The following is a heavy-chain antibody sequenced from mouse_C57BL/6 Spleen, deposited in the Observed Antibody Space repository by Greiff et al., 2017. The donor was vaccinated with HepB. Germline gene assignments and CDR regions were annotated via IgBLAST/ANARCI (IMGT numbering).Heavy chain of an antibody. CDR2: IYPGDGDT. CDR1: GYAFSSSW. J-gene: IGHJ3*01. CDR3: ARRDLLSWFAY. D-gene: IGHD1-1*01. V-gene: IGHV1-82*01. Sequence: QVQLQQSGPELVKPGASVKISCKASGYAFSSSWMNWVKQRPGKGLEWIGRIYPGDGDTNYNGKFKGKATLTADKSSSTAYMQLSSLTSEDSAVYFCARRDLLSWFAYWGQGTLVTVSA.